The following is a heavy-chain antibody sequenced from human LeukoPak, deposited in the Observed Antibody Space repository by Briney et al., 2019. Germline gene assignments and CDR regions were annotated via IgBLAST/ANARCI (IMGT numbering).Heavy chain of an antibody. D-gene: IGHD3-22*01. J-gene: IGHJ5*02. V-gene: IGHV1-18*01. CDR1: GYTFTSYG. Sequence: ASVKVSCKASGYTFTSYGISWVRQAPGQGLEWMGWISAYNGNTNYAQKLQGRVTMTTDTSTSTAYMELRSLRSDDTAVYYCARSYYYDSSGKRPIDPWGQGTLVTVSS. CDR3: ARSYYYDSSGKRPIDP. CDR2: ISAYNGNT.